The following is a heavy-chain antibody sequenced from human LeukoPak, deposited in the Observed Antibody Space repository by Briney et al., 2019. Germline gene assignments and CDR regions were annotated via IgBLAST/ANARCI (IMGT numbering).Heavy chain of an antibody. Sequence: ASVKVSCTGSGYGVTNNEISWLRLDPAPGLERTGGSSAYNGNRNYAQQPQAKVTMTTDTSTSKAYMELQSLISDDTAAYYCSRDSSGYDRWSHHAFDIWGEETMDTVSS. CDR2: SSAYNGNR. D-gene: IGHD3-22*01. J-gene: IGHJ3*02. CDR1: GYGVTNNE. V-gene: IGHV1-18*01. CDR3: SRDSSGYDRWSHHAFDI.